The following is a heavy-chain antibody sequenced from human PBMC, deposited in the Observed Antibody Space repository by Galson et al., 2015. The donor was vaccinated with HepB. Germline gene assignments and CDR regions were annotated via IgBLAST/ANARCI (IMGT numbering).Heavy chain of an antibody. CDR2: ISYDGSNK. J-gene: IGHJ3*02. CDR3: AKNRGYYDSSGYYYPFAFDI. CDR1: GFTFSSYG. D-gene: IGHD3-22*01. V-gene: IGHV3-30*18. Sequence: SLRLSCAASGFTFSSYGMHWVRQAPGKGLEWVAVISYDGSNKYYADSVKGRFTISRDNSKNTLYLQMNSLRAEDTAVYYCAKNRGYYDSSGYYYPFAFDIWGQGTMVTVSS.